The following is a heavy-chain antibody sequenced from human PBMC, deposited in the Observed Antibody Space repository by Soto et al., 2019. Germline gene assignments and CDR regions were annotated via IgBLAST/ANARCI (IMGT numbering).Heavy chain of an antibody. CDR2: TYYRSNWYN. Sequence: SQTLSLTCALSGDSVSSNSATWNWIRQSPSRGLEWLGRTYYRSNWYNDYAVSVKSRITINPDTSKNQFTLQLNSVTPEDTAVYYCARSGGSLSDPWGQGTLVTVSS. CDR3: ARSGGSLSDP. D-gene: IGHD3-10*01. CDR1: GDSVSSNSAT. J-gene: IGHJ5*02. V-gene: IGHV6-1*01.